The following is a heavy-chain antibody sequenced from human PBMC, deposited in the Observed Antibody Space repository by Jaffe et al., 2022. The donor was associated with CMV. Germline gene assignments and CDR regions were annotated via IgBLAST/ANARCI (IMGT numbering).Heavy chain of an antibody. J-gene: IGHJ5*02. V-gene: IGHV4-59*08. D-gene: IGHD7-27*01. CDR2: VDNSGTT. CDR3: AKHYWGDNYFDP. CDR1: GGSVKSYY. Sequence: QVQLQESGPGLVKPSETLSLTCAVSGGSVKSYYWSWIRQSPEKGLEWIAYVDNSGTTNYNPSLKGRVTISIDTSTNQVSLRLNSVTAADTAVYHCAKHYWGDNYFDPWGQGILVTVSS.